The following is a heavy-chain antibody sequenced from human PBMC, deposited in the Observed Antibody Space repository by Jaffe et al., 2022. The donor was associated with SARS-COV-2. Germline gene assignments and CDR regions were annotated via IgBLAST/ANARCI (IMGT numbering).Heavy chain of an antibody. J-gene: IGHJ2*01. CDR3: ARDSSRRYWYFDL. Sequence: QVQLQESGPGLVKPSQTLSLTCTVSGGSISSGSYYWSWIRQPAGKGLEWIGRIYTSGSTNYNPSLKSRVTISVDTSKNQFSLKLSSVTAADTAVYYCARDSSRRYWYFDLWGRGTLVTVSS. CDR1: GGSISSGSYY. V-gene: IGHV4-61*02. CDR2: IYTSGST.